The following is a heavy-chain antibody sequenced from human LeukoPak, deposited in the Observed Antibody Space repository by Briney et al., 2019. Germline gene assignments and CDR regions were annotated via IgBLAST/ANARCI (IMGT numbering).Heavy chain of an antibody. J-gene: IGHJ6*03. Sequence: SVKVSCKASGGTFSSYAISWVRQAPGQGLEWMGGIIPIFGTANYAQKFQGRVTITTDESTSTAYMELSSLRSEDTAVYYCARSPPSRDYYYYYMDVWGQGTLVTVSS. V-gene: IGHV1-69*05. CDR1: GGTFSSYA. CDR3: ARSPPSRDYYYYYMDV. CDR2: IIPIFGTA.